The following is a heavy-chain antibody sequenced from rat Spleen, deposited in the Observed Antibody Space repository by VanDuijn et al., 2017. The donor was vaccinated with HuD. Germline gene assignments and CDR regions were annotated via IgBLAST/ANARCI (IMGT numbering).Heavy chain of an antibody. CDR2: MSYDGRNT. Sequence: EVQLVESGGGLLQPGRSMKLSCAASGFTFSDYYMAWVRQAPTKGLEWVATMSYDGRNTYYRDSVKGRFTISRTNAKNTLYLQMDSLRSEDTATYYCTRQGVYYGSRRDVMDAWGQGASVTVSS. J-gene: IGHJ4*01. CDR1: GFTFSDYY. D-gene: IGHD1-6*01. V-gene: IGHV5-7*01. CDR3: TRQGVYYGSRRDVMDA.